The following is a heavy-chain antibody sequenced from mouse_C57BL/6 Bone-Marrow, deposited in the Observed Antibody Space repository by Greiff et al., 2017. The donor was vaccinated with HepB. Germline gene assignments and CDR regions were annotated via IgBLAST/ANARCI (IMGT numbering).Heavy chain of an antibody. CDR2: IWTGGGT. CDR3: ARYPPLRYYAMDY. J-gene: IGHJ4*01. CDR1: GFSLTSYA. V-gene: IGHV2-9-1*01. Sequence: QVQLQQSGPGLVAPSQSLSITCTVSGFSLTSYAISWVRQPPGKGLEWLGVIWTGGGTNYNSALKSRLSISKDNSKSQVFLKMNSLQTDDTARYYCARYPPLRYYAMDYWGQGTSVTVSS.